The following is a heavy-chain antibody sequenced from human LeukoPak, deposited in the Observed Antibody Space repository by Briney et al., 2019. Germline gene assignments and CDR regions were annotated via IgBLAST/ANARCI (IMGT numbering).Heavy chain of an antibody. Sequence: SVQVSCKTSGGTFSNYPISWVRQAPGQGLEWMGGIMLIFGTAHYAERFQARVTISAYESTTTVFLELRSLKSEGTAVYYCARDPEIVVAGTTFAAYKWFDPWGQGTLLSVSS. CDR2: IMLIFGTA. V-gene: IGHV1-69*13. J-gene: IGHJ5*02. CDR1: GGTFSNYP. D-gene: IGHD6-19*01. CDR3: ARDPEIVVAGTTFAAYKWFDP.